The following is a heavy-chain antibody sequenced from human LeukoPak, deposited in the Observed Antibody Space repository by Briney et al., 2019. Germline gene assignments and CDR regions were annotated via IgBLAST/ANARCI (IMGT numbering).Heavy chain of an antibody. J-gene: IGHJ4*02. Sequence: GGSLRLSCAASGFTFSSYGMSWVRQAPGKGLEWVSDISGSGGSTHYADSVKGRFTISRDNSKNTLYLQMNSLGPEDTAVYYCAKHYYDTSGSFYCFDSWGQGTLVTVSS. D-gene: IGHD3-22*01. CDR3: AKHYYDTSGSFYCFDS. CDR2: ISGSGGST. CDR1: GFTFSSYG. V-gene: IGHV3-23*01.